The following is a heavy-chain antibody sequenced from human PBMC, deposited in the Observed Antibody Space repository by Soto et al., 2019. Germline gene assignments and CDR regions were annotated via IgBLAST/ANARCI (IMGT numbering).Heavy chain of an antibody. D-gene: IGHD6-19*01. CDR3: AKAYPPSTGYSSGIDY. V-gene: IGHV3-9*01. CDR1: GFTFDDYA. Sequence: GGSLRLSCAASGFTFDDYAMHWVRQAPGKGLEWVSGISWNSGSIGYADSVKGRFTISRDNAKNSLYLQMNSLRAEDTALYYCAKAYPPSTGYSSGIDYWGQGTLVTVSS. CDR2: ISWNSGSI. J-gene: IGHJ4*02.